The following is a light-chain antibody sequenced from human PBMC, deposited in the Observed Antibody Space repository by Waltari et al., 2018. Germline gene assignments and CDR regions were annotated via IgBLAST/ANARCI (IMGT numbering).Light chain of an antibody. CDR2: DTS. CDR3: QQYDISPLT. CDR1: QTVRATY. J-gene: IGKJ4*01. Sequence: EIVLTQSPGTLSLSPGERATLPCRASQTVRATYLAWYQQKPGQAPTLVIHDTSSRATGIPDRFSGSGSGTDFCLTISSLEPEDFAVYYCQQYDISPLTFGGGTKVETK. V-gene: IGKV3-20*01.